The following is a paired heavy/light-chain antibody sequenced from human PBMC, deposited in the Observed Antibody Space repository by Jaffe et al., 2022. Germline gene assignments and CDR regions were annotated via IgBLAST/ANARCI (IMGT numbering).Light chain of an antibody. CDR2: STT. CDR1: TGAVTSGYH. V-gene: IGLV7-43*01. CDR3: LLFYGGGQNWV. Sequence: QTVVTQEPSLTVSPGGTVTLTCASSTGAVTSGYHPNWFQQKPGQAPRALIYSTTTRHSWTPARFSGSLIGGKAALILSGVQPEDEADYYCLLFYGGGQNWVFGGGTKLTVL. J-gene: IGLJ3*02.
Heavy chain of an antibody. J-gene: IGHJ4*02. CDR2: IYHSGST. Sequence: QVQLQESGPGLVKPSETLSLTCAVSGYSISSGYRWGWIRQPPGKGLEWIGSIYHSGSTYYNPSLRSQVTISVDTSKNQFSLQLTSVTAADTAVYYCARQGPTHETWIQQWGYWGQGTLVTVSS. D-gene: IGHD5-18*01. V-gene: IGHV4-38-2*01. CDR1: GYSISSGYR. CDR3: ARQGPTHETWIQQWGY.